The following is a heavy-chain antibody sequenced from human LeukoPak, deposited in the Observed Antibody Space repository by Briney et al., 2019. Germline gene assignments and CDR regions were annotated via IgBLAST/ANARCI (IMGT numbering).Heavy chain of an antibody. CDR1: GFTFSSYS. D-gene: IGHD4-17*01. J-gene: IGHJ4*02. CDR2: ISSLSGTI. Sequence: GGSLRLSCVASGFTFSSYSMNWVRQAPGEGLEWVSYISSLSGTIYYADSVKGRFTISRDNAKNSLYLQMDSLRAEDTAVYYCANSIDFDYGDYYFDYWGQGALVTISS. V-gene: IGHV3-48*01. CDR3: ANSIDFDYGDYYFDY.